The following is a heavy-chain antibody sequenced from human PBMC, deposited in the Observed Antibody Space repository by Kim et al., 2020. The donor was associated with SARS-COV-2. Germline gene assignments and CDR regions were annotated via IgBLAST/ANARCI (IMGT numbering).Heavy chain of an antibody. CDR2: ITKSSTTI. CDR3: GPDRLGGAFDM. Sequence: GGSLRLSCATSGFTFSAYDMNWVRQAPGKGLEWLSFITKSSTTIYYADSVEGRFTISRDNAKNSLFLPMNSLRDEDTALYYCGPDRLGGAFDMWGQGTMV. J-gene: IGHJ3*02. CDR1: GFTFSAYD. D-gene: IGHD3-16*01. V-gene: IGHV3-48*02.